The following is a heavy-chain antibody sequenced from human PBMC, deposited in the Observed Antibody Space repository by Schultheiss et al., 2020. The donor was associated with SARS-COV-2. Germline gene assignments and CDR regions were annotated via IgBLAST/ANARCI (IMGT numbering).Heavy chain of an antibody. J-gene: IGHJ4*02. CDR3: ARGGYYYGSGSYYSNFDY. V-gene: IGHV3-33*01. D-gene: IGHD3-10*01. Sequence: GGSLRLSCAASGFTFSSYGMHWVRHAPGKGLEWVAVIWYDGSNKYYADSVKGRFTISRDNSKNSLYLQMNSLRDEDTAVYYCARGGYYYGSGSYYSNFDYWGQGTLVTVSS. CDR1: GFTFSSYG. CDR2: IWYDGSNK.